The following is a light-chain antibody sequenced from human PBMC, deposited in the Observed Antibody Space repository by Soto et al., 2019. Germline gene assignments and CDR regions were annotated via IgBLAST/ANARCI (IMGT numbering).Light chain of an antibody. Sequence: QSALTQPASVSGSPGQSITISCTGTSDDVGGYNYVSWYQQHPGKAPKLMIFEVNNRPSGVSNRFSGSRSGNTASLTISGLQAEDEADYYCSSYTSSSTLRVFGGGTKLTVL. CDR3: SSYTSSSTLRV. CDR1: SDDVGGYNY. CDR2: EVN. V-gene: IGLV2-14*01. J-gene: IGLJ3*02.